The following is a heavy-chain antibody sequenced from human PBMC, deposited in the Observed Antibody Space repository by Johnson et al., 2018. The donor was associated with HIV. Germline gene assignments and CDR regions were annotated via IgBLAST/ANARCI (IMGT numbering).Heavy chain of an antibody. Sequence: QVQLVESGGSVIRPGESLRLSCAASGFTFDYYDMTWVRQAPGKELEWVAVISHDGSDKNYADSVKGRFTISRDNSKNTLFLQMNSLRAEDTAVYYCAKLRWAPRAFDIWGQGTMVTVSS. J-gene: IGHJ3*02. V-gene: IGHV3-30*18. D-gene: IGHD4-23*01. CDR2: ISHDGSDK. CDR1: GFTFDYYD. CDR3: AKLRWAPRAFDI.